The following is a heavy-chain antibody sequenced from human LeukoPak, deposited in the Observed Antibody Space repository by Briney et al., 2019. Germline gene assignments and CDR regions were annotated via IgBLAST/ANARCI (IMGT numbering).Heavy chain of an antibody. J-gene: IGHJ4*02. CDR3: GRAGDY. V-gene: IGHV3-21*06. D-gene: IGHD7-27*01. Sequence: PGGSLRLSCVVSGITFRNYWMSWVRQAPGKGLEWISSISGTSSYTFYADSMKGRFTASRDNAKNSVFLQMNSLGAEDTGVYYCGRAGDYWGQGTLVTVSS. CDR1: GITFRNYW. CDR2: ISGTSSYT.